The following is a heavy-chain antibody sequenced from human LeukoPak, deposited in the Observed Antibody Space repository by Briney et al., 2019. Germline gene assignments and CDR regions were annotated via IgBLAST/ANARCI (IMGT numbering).Heavy chain of an antibody. Sequence: ASVKVSCKASGGTFSSYAISWVRQAPGQGLEWMGRIIPILGIANYAQKFQGRATITADKSTSTAYMELSSLRSEDTAVYYCATCGGDQYYFDYWGQGTLVTVSS. J-gene: IGHJ4*02. CDR1: GGTFSSYA. D-gene: IGHD2-21*02. CDR3: ATCGGDQYYFDY. CDR2: IIPILGIA. V-gene: IGHV1-69*04.